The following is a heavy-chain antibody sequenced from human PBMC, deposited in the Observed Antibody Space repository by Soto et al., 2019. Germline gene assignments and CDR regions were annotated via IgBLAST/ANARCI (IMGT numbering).Heavy chain of an antibody. J-gene: IGHJ3*02. Sequence: GGSLRLSYAASAFTFSSYAISWVRQAPGKGLEWVSAISGSGTSTYHAESVKVRFTISRDNSKNKLFLQMNSLRAEDTAVYYCAKDSPYIASYKEDDFDIWGQGSMVTVSS. CDR1: AFTFSSYA. CDR2: ISGSGTST. CDR3: AKDSPYIASYKEDDFDI. V-gene: IGHV3-23*01. D-gene: IGHD1-26*01.